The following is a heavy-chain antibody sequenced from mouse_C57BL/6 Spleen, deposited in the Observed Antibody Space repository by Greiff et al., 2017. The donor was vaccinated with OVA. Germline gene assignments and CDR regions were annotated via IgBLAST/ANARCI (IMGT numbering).Heavy chain of an antibody. CDR2: IYPRSGNT. CDR3: ARGGGSSDWYFDV. J-gene: IGHJ1*03. V-gene: IGHV1-81*01. D-gene: IGHD1-1*01. CDR1: GYTFTSYG. Sequence: QVQLQQSGAELARPGASVKLSCKASGYTFTSYGISWVKQRTGQGLEWIGEIYPRSGNTYYNEKFKGKATLTADKSSSTAYMELRSLTSEDSAVYFCARGGGSSDWYFDVWGTGTTVTVSS.